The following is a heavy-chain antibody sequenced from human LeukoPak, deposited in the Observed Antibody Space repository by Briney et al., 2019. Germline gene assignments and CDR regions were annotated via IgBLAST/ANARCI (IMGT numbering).Heavy chain of an antibody. J-gene: IGHJ6*03. CDR1: GYTFTSYD. CDR2: MNPNSGNT. D-gene: IGHD3-3*01. V-gene: IGHV1-8*03. CDR3: ARIGSITIFGVVNNYMDV. Sequence: ASVKVSCKASGYTFTSYDINWVRQATGQGLEWMGWMNPNSGNTGYAQKFQGRVTITRNTSISTAYMELSSLRSEDTAVYYCARIGSITIFGVVNNYMDVWGEGTTVTVSS.